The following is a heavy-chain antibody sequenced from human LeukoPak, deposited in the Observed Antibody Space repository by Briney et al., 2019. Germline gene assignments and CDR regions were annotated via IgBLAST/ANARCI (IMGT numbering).Heavy chain of an antibody. CDR1: GGSINGYY. CDR2: ISDSGTT. D-gene: IGHD3-3*01. CDR3: ARQGVLRFLEWLESDAFDI. Sequence: PSETLSLTCTVSGGSINGYYWNWIRQTPGKGLEWVGSISDSGTTNHNPSLKSRVTISVDTSKNQFSLKLSSVTAADTAVYYCARQGVLRFLEWLESDAFDIWGQGTMVTVSS. J-gene: IGHJ3*02. V-gene: IGHV4-59*12.